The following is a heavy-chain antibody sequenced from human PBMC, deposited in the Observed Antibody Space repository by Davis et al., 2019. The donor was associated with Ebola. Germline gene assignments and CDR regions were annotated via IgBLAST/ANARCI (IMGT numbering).Heavy chain of an antibody. J-gene: IGHJ4*02. CDR3: ARDKGIVGATELFDY. D-gene: IGHD1-26*01. CDR1: GFTFSSYA. CDR2: ISHDGSNK. V-gene: IGHV3-30-3*01. Sequence: SLKISCAASGFTFSSYAMHWVRQAPGKGLEWVAVISHDGSNKFYADSVKGRFTVSRDNSKNTLYLQMNSLRAEDTAVYYCARDKGIVGATELFDYWGQGTLVTASS.